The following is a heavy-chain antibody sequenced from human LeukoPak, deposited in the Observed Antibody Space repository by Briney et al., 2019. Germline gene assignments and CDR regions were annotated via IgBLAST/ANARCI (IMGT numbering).Heavy chain of an antibody. CDR2: IWYDGSKK. Sequence: GGSLRLSCAASGFTFSTYGMHWVRQAPGKGLEWVAIIWYDGSKKYYADSVKGRFTISRDNAKNSLYLQMNSLRAEDTAVYYCARDWRITMVRGATRDWFDPWGQGTLVTVSS. J-gene: IGHJ5*02. V-gene: IGHV3-33*08. CDR1: GFTFSTYG. CDR3: ARDWRITMVRGATRDWFDP. D-gene: IGHD3-10*01.